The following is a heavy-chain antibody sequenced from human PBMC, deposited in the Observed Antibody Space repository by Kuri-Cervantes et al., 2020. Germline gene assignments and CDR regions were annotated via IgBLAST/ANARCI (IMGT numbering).Heavy chain of an antibody. Sequence: GGSLRLSCAASGFTFSSYAMHWVRQAPGKGLEYVSAISSNGGSTYYADSVKGRFTISRVNSKNTLYLQMGSLRAEDMAVYYCARDLGPSPYYDILTTAGWFDPWGQGTLVTVSS. CDR2: ISSNGGST. CDR3: ARDLGPSPYYDILTTAGWFDP. CDR1: GFTFSSYA. J-gene: IGHJ5*02. V-gene: IGHV3-64*02. D-gene: IGHD3-9*01.